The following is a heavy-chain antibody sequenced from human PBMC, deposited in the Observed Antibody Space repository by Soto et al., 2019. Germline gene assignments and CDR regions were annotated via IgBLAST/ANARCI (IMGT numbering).Heavy chain of an antibody. D-gene: IGHD4-4*01. CDR3: AWSDNYVPFEY. J-gene: IGHJ4*02. V-gene: IGHV4-30-4*01. CDR2: IYYSGYN. Sequence: QVQLQESGPGLVKPSQTLSLTCTVSGGSISSGDYKWSWIRQPPGKGLEWIGYIYYSGYNYNNPSLKSRVTMSVDTSKNLFSLKLSSVTAADTAVYYCAWSDNYVPFEYWGQGTLVTVSS. CDR1: GGSISSGDYK.